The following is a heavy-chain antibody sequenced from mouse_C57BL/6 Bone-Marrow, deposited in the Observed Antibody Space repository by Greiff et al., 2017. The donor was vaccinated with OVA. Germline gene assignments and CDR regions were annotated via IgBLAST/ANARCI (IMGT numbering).Heavy chain of an antibody. J-gene: IGHJ4*01. CDR3: AREGGRGVDN. V-gene: IGHV1-7*01. CDR1: GYTFTSYW. D-gene: IGHD3-3*01. CDR2: INPSSGYT. Sequence: VQLQQSGAELAKPGASVKLSCQASGYTFTSYWMHWVKQRPGQGLEWIGYINPSSGYTKYNQKFKDKATLTADNSSSTAYMQLSSLTYEDSAVYYSAREGGRGVDNWGQGTSVTVSS.